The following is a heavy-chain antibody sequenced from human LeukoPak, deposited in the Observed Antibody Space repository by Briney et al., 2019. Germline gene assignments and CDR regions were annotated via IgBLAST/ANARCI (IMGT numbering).Heavy chain of an antibody. CDR3: ARSSENPDHDILTLHYYYGMDV. D-gene: IGHD3-9*01. CDR1: GGSISSGDYY. CDR2: IYYSGST. Sequence: SETLSLTCTVSGGSISSGDYYWSWIRQPPGKGLEWIGYIYYSGSTYYNPSLKSRVTISVDTSKNQFSLKLSSVTAADTAVYYCARSSENPDHDILTLHYYYGMDVWGQGTTVTVSS. J-gene: IGHJ6*02. V-gene: IGHV4-30-4*01.